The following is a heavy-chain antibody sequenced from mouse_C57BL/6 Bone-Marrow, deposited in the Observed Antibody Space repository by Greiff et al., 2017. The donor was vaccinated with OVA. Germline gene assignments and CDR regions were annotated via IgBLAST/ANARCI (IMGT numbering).Heavy chain of an antibody. J-gene: IGHJ2*01. Sequence: QVQLQQSGAELVRPGTSVKVSCKASGYAFTNYLIELVQHIPLPFLSWIGVINPGSGGTNYNEKFKGKATLTADKSSITAYMQLSSLTSEDSAVYFCARGYDYDANYFDDWGQGTTLTVSS. CDR1: GYAFTNYL. CDR3: ARGYDYDANYFDD. D-gene: IGHD2-4*01. CDR2: INPGSGGT. V-gene: IGHV1-54*01.